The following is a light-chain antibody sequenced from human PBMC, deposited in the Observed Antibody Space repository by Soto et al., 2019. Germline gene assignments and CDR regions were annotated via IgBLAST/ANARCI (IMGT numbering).Light chain of an antibody. CDR1: QSVSSY. Sequence: EIVLTQSPATLSLSPGERATLSCRASQSVSSYLAWYQQKPGQAPRLLIYDASNRATGIPDRFSGSGSGTDFTLTISRLEPEDFAVYYCQQYLRSPVTFGGGTKVDIK. CDR3: QQYLRSPVT. CDR2: DAS. J-gene: IGKJ4*01. V-gene: IGKV3-11*01.